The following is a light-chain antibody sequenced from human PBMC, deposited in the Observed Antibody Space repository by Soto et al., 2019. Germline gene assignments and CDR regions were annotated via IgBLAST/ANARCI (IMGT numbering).Light chain of an antibody. Sequence: QSALTQPASVSGSPGQSITISCSGSNSDIGAYDYVSWYQQHPGKAPKLLIYEVTSRPSGVSHRFSGSKSGNTASLSISGLQLEDDADYYCSSYTSTSTPLIFGGGTKLTVL. CDR1: NSDIGAYDY. CDR2: EVT. V-gene: IGLV2-14*01. CDR3: SSYTSTSTPLI. J-gene: IGLJ2*01.